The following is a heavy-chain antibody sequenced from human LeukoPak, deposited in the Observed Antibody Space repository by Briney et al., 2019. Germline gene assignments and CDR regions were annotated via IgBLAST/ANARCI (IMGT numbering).Heavy chain of an antibody. J-gene: IGHJ6*03. V-gene: IGHV3-30*02. CDR3: AKPENYYYYMDV. CDR2: IRYDGSNK. CDR1: GFTFSSYG. Sequence: GGSLRLSCAASGFTFSSYGMHWVRQAPGKGLEWVAFIRYDGSNKYYADSVKGRFTISRDNSKNTLYLQMNSLRAEDTAVYYCAKPENYYYYMDVWGKGTTVTVSS.